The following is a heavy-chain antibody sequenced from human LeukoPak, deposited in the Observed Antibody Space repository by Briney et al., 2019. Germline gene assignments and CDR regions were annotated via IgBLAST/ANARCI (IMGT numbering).Heavy chain of an antibody. D-gene: IGHD3-10*01. Sequence: GGSLRLSCATSGFTFSSYAMSWVRQAPGKGLEWVSGISGSGGSTNYADSVKGRFTISRDNAKNSLYLQMNSLRAEDTAVYYCAHLPSSGTGIVDYWGQGTLVTVSS. V-gene: IGHV3-23*01. J-gene: IGHJ4*02. CDR1: GFTFSSYA. CDR3: AHLPSSGTGIVDY. CDR2: ISGSGGST.